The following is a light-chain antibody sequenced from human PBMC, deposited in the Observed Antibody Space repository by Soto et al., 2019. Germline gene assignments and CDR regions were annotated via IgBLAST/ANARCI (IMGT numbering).Light chain of an antibody. CDR1: QSISSY. CDR3: QQRVT. V-gene: IGKV1-39*01. CDR2: AAS. Sequence: IHITHSPSSLSASVGDRVTITCRASQSISSYLNWYQQKPGKAPKLLIYAASSLQSGVPSRFSGSGSGTDFTLTISSLQPEDFATYYCQQRVTFGPGTKVDIK. J-gene: IGKJ3*01.